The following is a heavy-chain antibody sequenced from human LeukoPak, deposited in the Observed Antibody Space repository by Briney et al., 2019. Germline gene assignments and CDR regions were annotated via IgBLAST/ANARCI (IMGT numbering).Heavy chain of an antibody. CDR3: ARRLRRNYFDY. CDR1: GFTCSDYS. D-gene: IGHD4-17*01. V-gene: IGHV3-48*01. J-gene: IGHJ4*02. CDR2: ISSSGYTI. Sequence: GGSLRLSCEVSGFTCSDYSMNWVRQAPGKGLEWVSYISSSGYTINYADSVKGRFTISRDNAKNSLYLQMNSLRAEDAAVYYCARRLRRNYFDYWGQGTLVTVSS.